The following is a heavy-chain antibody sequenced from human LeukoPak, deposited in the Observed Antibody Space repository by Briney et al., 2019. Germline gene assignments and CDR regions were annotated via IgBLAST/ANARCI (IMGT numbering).Heavy chain of an antibody. Sequence: SETLSLTCTVSGYSISSGYYWGWIRQPPGKGLEWIGSIYYSGSTYYNPSLKSRVTISVDTSKNQFSLKLSSVTAADTAVYYCARHAWKAAALYWGQGTLVTVSS. V-gene: IGHV4-38-2*02. CDR1: GYSISSGYY. J-gene: IGHJ4*02. D-gene: IGHD6-13*01. CDR3: ARHAWKAAALY. CDR2: IYYSGST.